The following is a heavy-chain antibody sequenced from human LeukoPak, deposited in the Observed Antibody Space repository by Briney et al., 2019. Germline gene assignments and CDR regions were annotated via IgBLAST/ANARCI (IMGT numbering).Heavy chain of an antibody. CDR1: VPTFTSYA. CDR3: AGFFYDSSGAAFDL. CDR2: FIPIFGSP. J-gene: IGHJ3*01. V-gene: IGHV1-69*05. D-gene: IGHD3-22*01. Sequence: ASVKVSCKASVPTFTSYAINWVRQAPGQGLEWMGGFIPIFGSPTYAQKFQGRVTFTTDESTYTAYMELSNLRSDDTAVFYCAGFFYDSSGAAFDLWSQGTMVTVSS.